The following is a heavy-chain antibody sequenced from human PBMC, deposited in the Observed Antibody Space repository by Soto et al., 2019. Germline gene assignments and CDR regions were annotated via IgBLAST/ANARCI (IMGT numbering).Heavy chain of an antibody. CDR3: ARGGVREAARRWWFDP. V-gene: IGHV4-34*01. CDR2: INHSGST. Sequence: QVQLQQWGAGLLKPSETLSLTCAVYGGSFSGYYWSWIRQPPGKGLEWIGEINHSGSTNYNPSLKSRGTISVDTSKNQFSLKLRSVTAADTAVYYCARGGVREAARRWWFDPWGQGTLVTVSS. J-gene: IGHJ5*02. D-gene: IGHD6-6*01. CDR1: GGSFSGYY.